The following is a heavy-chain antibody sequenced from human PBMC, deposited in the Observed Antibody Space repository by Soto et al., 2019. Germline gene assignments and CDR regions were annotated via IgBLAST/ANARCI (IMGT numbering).Heavy chain of an antibody. V-gene: IGHV3-23*01. D-gene: IGHD7-27*01. J-gene: IGHJ4*02. CDR3: VKGNWGDY. CDR1: GFTFITYD. Sequence: EVQLLESGGGSVQPGGSLRRSCAASGFTFITYDMTWVRQAPGKGLEWVSVSRGSDGSTYYADSVKGRFTISRDNSTNTVYLQMNSLRADDTAIYYCVKGNWGDYWAQGTLVTVSS. CDR2: SRGSDGST.